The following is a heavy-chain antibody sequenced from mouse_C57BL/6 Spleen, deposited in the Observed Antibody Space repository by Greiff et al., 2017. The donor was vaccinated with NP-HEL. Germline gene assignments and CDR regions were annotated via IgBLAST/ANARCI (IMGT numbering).Heavy chain of an antibody. CDR1: GFTFSSYG. J-gene: IGHJ4*01. V-gene: IGHV5-6*01. Sequence: EVKLVESGGDLVKPGGSLKLSCAASGFTFSSYGMSWVRQTPDKRLEWVATISSGGSYTYYPDSVKGRFTISRDNAKNTLYLQMSSLKSEDTAMYYCARHGAHYYGSSTGAMDYWGQGTSVTVSS. D-gene: IGHD1-1*01. CDR2: ISSGGSYT. CDR3: ARHGAHYYGSSTGAMDY.